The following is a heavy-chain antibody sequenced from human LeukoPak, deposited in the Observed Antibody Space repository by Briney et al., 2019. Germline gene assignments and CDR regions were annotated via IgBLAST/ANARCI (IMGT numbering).Heavy chain of an antibody. CDR3: AKNSRGLPARPAFDS. CDR2: IHYDGTNK. CDR1: GFTFSSYA. V-gene: IGHV3-30*02. D-gene: IGHD6-6*01. Sequence: GGSLRLSCAASGFTFSSYAMTWVRQAPGKGLEWVAFIHYDGTNKYYTDSVRGRFTISRDNSENTLYLQMSSLRPEDTAIYYCAKNSRGLPARPAFDSWGQGTLVTVSS. J-gene: IGHJ4*02.